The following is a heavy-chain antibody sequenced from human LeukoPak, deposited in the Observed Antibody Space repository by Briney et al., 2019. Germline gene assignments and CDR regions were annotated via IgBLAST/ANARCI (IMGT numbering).Heavy chain of an antibody. J-gene: IGHJ6*02. CDR3: AKAGAPYYGSKMDV. V-gene: IGHV3-9*01. CDR2: ISWNSGSI. D-gene: IGHD3-10*01. Sequence: PGGSLRLSCAASGFTFDDYAMHWVRQAPGKGLEWVSGISWNSGSIGYADSVKGRFTISRDNSKNTLYLQMNSLRAEDTAVYYCAKAGAPYYGSKMDVWGQGTTVTVSS. CDR1: GFTFDDYA.